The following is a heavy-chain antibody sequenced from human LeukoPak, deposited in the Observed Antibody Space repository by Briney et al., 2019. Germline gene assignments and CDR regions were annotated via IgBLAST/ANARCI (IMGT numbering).Heavy chain of an antibody. V-gene: IGHV3-7*01. D-gene: IGHD2-2*01. Sequence: QPGGSLRLSCAASGFTFSSYWMSWVRQAPGKGLEWVANIKQDGSEKYYVDSVKGRFTISRDNAKNSLYLRMNSLRAEDTAVYYCARDRAGTLGYCSSTSCGGAFDIWGQGTMVTVSS. CDR1: GFTFSSYW. J-gene: IGHJ3*02. CDR3: ARDRAGTLGYCSSTSCGGAFDI. CDR2: IKQDGSEK.